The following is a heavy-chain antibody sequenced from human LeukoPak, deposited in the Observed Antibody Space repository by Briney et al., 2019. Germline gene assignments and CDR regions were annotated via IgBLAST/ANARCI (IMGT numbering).Heavy chain of an antibody. CDR1: GFTFSDHY. CDR3: ARVMVRGVHFDY. D-gene: IGHD3-10*01. Sequence: GGSLRLSCAASGFTFSDHYMDWVRQAPGKGLEWVGRTRNKANSYTTEYAASVKGRFTISRDDSKNSLYLQMNSLKTEDTAVYYCARVMVRGVHFDYWGQGTLVTVSS. V-gene: IGHV3-72*01. CDR2: TRNKANSYTT. J-gene: IGHJ4*02.